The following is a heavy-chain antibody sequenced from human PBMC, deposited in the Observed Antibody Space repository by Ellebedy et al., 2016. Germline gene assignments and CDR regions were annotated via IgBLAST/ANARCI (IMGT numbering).Heavy chain of an antibody. D-gene: IGHD6-19*01. Sequence: SETLSLTCAVSGGSISSSNWWSWVRQPPGKGLEWIGEIYHTGNTNYNPSLKGRVTISVDKSKNQFSLKLSSVTAADTAVYYCATVSAAVAGTLDFWGQGTLVTVSS. CDR3: ATVSAAVAGTLDF. CDR1: GGSISSSNW. CDR2: IYHTGNT. V-gene: IGHV4-4*02. J-gene: IGHJ4*02.